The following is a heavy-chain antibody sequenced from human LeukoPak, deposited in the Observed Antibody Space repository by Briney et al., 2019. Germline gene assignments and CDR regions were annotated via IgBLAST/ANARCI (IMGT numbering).Heavy chain of an antibody. D-gene: IGHD4-11*01. J-gene: IGHJ5*02. CDR1: GFTLSSYS. CDR2: ISNSSSYI. Sequence: GGSLRLSCAASGFTLSSYSMNWVCQAPGKGLEWVSTISNSSSYIYYADSVKGRFTISRDNAKNSLYLQMNSLRAEDTAVYCCARVQALNWSDPWGQGTLVTVSS. CDR3: ARVQALNWSDP. V-gene: IGHV3-21*01.